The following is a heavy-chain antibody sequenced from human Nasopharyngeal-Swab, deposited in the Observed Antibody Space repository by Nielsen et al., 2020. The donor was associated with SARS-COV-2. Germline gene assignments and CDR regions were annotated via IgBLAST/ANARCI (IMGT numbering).Heavy chain of an antibody. Sequence: TLSLTCTVSGGSISSTSYYWGWIRQPPGKALEWLARIDWDDDKYYSTSLKTRLTISKDTSKNQVVLTMTNMDPVDTATYYCAREDSSSVRIDYWGQGTLVTVSS. D-gene: IGHD6-6*01. CDR3: AREDSSSVRIDY. CDR2: IDWDDDK. J-gene: IGHJ4*02. CDR1: GGSISSTSYY. V-gene: IGHV2-70*11.